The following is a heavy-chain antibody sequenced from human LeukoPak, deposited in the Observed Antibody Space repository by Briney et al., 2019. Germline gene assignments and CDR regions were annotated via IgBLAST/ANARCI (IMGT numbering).Heavy chain of an antibody. D-gene: IGHD1-26*01. V-gene: IGHV3-21*01. CDR2: ISSSSSYI. Sequence: GGPLRLSCAASGFTFSSYSMNWVRQAPGKGLEWVSSISSSSSYIYYADSVKARFTISRDNAKNSLYLQMNSLRAEATAVYYCARTSGSYRNFDYWGQGTLVTVSS. J-gene: IGHJ4*02. CDR3: ARTSGSYRNFDY. CDR1: GFTFSSYS.